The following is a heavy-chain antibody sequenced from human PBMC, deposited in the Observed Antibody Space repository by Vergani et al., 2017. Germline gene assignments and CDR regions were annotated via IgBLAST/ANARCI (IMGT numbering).Heavy chain of an antibody. CDR1: GFTFSSYA. V-gene: IGHV3-30-3*01. Sequence: QVQLVESGGGVVQPGRSLRLSCAASGFTFSSYAMHWVRQAPGKGLEWVAVISYDGSNKYYADSVKGRFTISRDNSKNTLYLQMNSLRAEDTAVCYCARVGEGSLLNYYGSGEHFDYWGQGTLVTVSS. J-gene: IGHJ4*02. D-gene: IGHD3-10*01. CDR2: ISYDGSNK. CDR3: ARVGEGSLLNYYGSGEHFDY.